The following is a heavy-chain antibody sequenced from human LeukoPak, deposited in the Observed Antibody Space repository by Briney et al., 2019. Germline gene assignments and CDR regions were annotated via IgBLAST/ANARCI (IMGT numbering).Heavy chain of an antibody. J-gene: IGHJ3*02. CDR2: IYYSGST. CDR1: GGSISSSSYY. D-gene: IGHD2-21*01. Sequence: SETLSLTCTVSGGSISSSSYYWGWIRQPPGNGLEWIGSIYYSGSTYYTPSLKSRVTISVDTSKNQFSLKLSSVTAADTAVYYCARDSVDKDAFDIWGQGTMVTVSS. CDR3: ARDSVDKDAFDI. V-gene: IGHV4-39*07.